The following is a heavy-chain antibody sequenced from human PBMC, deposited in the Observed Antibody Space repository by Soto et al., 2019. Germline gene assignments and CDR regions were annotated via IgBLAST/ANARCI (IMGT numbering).Heavy chain of an antibody. V-gene: IGHV3-7*05. CDR1: GFTFSSYW. Sequence: GGSLRLSCAASGFTFSSYWMSWVRQAPGKGLEWVANIKQDGSEKYYVDSVKGRFTISRDNAKNSLYLQMNSLRAEDMAVYYCARDRYSSSWYGDGMDVWGQGTTVTVSS. CDR3: ARDRYSSSWYGDGMDV. CDR2: IKQDGSEK. J-gene: IGHJ6*02. D-gene: IGHD6-13*01.